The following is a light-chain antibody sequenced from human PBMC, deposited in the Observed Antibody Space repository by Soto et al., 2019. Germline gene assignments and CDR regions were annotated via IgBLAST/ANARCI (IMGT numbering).Light chain of an antibody. J-gene: IGKJ2*01. Sequence: EIVLTQSPGTLSLSPGERATLYCRASQSVGSNYLAWYQQKPGQAPRVLIYGASSRATGIPDRFSGSGSGADFTLTISRLEPEDFAVYYCQQYTTSPMYTFGQGTKVDIK. CDR2: GAS. CDR3: QQYTTSPMYT. V-gene: IGKV3-20*01. CDR1: QSVGSNY.